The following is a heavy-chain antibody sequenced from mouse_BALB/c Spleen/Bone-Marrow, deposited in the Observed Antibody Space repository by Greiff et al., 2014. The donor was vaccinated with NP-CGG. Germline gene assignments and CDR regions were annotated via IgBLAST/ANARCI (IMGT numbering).Heavy chain of an antibody. J-gene: IGHJ2*01. V-gene: IGHV5-6*01. CDR1: GFTFSTYG. Sequence: EVKLVESGGDLVKPGGSLKPSCAASGFTFSTYGMSWVRQTPDKRLEWVATISSGGSYTYYPDSVKGRFTISRDNAKNTLYLQMSSLKSEDTAMYYCARQGGYFDYWGQGTTLTVSS. CDR2: ISSGGSYT. CDR3: ARQGGYFDY.